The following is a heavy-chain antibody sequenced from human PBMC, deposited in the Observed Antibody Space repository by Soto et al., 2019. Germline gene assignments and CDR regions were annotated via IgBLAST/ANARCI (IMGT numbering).Heavy chain of an antibody. CDR2: MNAGVGNT. CDR3: ARDTGYTFGSLNY. CDR1: GYTFTDYA. V-gene: IGHV1-3*01. Sequence: HVALVQSGADVKKPGASVTISCKASGYTFTDYALHWVRQAPGQRLEWMGWMNAGVGNTLYSQKFQGRITITRNTSASTAYMESNSLKSEDTAIYYCARDTGYTFGSLNYWGPGTLVTVSS. D-gene: IGHD5-18*01. J-gene: IGHJ4*02.